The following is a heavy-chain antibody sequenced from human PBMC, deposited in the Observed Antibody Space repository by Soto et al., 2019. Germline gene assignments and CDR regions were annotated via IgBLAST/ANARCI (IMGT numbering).Heavy chain of an antibody. CDR3: ARDTTPSL. D-gene: IGHD1-1*01. J-gene: IGHJ4*02. Sequence: QVQLQESGPGLVEPSESLSLTCTVSGASISSYYWSWIRQPPGKGLEWIGYVYYSGSTNYNPSLTRRVIISVDTSKNQFSLKLSSVTAADTAMYYCARDTTPSLWGQGTLVTVSS. V-gene: IGHV4-59*01. CDR2: VYYSGST. CDR1: GASISSYY.